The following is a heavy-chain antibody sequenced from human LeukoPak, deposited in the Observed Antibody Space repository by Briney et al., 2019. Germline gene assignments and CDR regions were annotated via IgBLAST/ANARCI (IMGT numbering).Heavy chain of an antibody. Sequence: SETLSLTCAVYGGSFSGYYWSWIRQPPGKGLEWIGEINHSGSTNYNPSLKSRVTISVDTSKTQFSLKLSSVTGSDTAVYYCARSRLHPIIFDYWGQGTLVPVSS. CDR3: ARSRLHPIIFDY. V-gene: IGHV4-34*01. D-gene: IGHD5-24*01. CDR2: INHSGST. CDR1: GGSFSGYY. J-gene: IGHJ4*02.